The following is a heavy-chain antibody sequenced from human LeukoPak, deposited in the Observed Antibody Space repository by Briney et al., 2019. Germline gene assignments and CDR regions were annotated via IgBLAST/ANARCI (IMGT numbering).Heavy chain of an antibody. CDR1: GFTFSSYS. D-gene: IGHD6-13*01. Sequence: GGSLRLSCAASGFTFSSYSMNWVRQAPGKGVEWVSSISSSSSYIYYVDSVKGRFTISRDNAKNSLYLQMNSLRAEDTAVYYCARGTFGSSSWRHNFDYWGQGTLVTVSS. V-gene: IGHV3-21*01. CDR3: ARGTFGSSSWRHNFDY. J-gene: IGHJ4*02. CDR2: ISSSSSYI.